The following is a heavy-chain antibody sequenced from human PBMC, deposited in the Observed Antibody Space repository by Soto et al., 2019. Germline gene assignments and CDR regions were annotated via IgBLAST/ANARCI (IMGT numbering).Heavy chain of an antibody. CDR2: IYYSGST. D-gene: IGHD3-16*01. Sequence: QLQLQESGPGLVKPSETLSLTCTVSGGSITSSSYYWGWIRQPQGKGLEWIGSIYYSGSTYYTPSLKSRVTISVDTSKNQFSLKLSSVTAADTAVYYCAALLSRKIDYWGQGTLVTVSS. CDR1: GGSITSSSYY. J-gene: IGHJ4*02. V-gene: IGHV4-39*01. CDR3: AALLSRKIDY.